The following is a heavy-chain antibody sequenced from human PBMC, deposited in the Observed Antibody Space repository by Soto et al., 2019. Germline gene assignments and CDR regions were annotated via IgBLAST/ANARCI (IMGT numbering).Heavy chain of an antibody. D-gene: IGHD2-15*01. V-gene: IGHV3-15*01. Sequence: EVQLVESGGGFVKPGGSLRLSCAAPGITFSDAWMNWVRQAPGQGLEWLGRVKRNSDGGTTDYAAPVNGRFTISRDDSENTLYLQMSSLKAEDTGVYYCTIDRYCSGNICDSSPNYYGMDVWGQGTTATVSS. CDR1: GITFSDAW. CDR3: TIDRYCSGNICDSSPNYYGMDV. J-gene: IGHJ6*02. CDR2: VKRNSDGGTT.